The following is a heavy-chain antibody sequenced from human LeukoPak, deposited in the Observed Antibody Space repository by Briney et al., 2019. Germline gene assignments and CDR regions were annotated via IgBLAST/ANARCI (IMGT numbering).Heavy chain of an antibody. D-gene: IGHD2-15*01. CDR3: SRAVVVITAPEN. CDR1: GFTFSTYS. Sequence: GGSLRLSCAASGFTFSTYSMNWVRQAPGKGLEWISSISSDSNYIFYADSVKGRFTISRDNSKNTLYLQMNSLSAEDTAVYYCSRAVVVITAPENWGQGTLVTVSS. CDR2: ISSDSNYI. J-gene: IGHJ4*02. V-gene: IGHV3-21*01.